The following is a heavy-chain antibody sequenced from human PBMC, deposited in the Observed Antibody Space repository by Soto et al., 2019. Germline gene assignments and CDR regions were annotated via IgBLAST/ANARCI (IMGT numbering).Heavy chain of an antibody. CDR1: GGTFSNYA. D-gene: IGHD6-19*01. CDR3: AGVEAVAGLYNYHGLDV. V-gene: IGHV1-69*12. Sequence: QVQLVQSGAEVKKPGSSVKVSCKVSGGTFSNYAIDWVRLAPGHGLEWMGGIVPIFGTTYYTQKFQGRATIVADDSTTTAYLESSSLRSEDTAIYYCAGVEAVAGLYNYHGLDVWGQGTAVTVSS. J-gene: IGHJ6*02. CDR2: IVPIFGTT.